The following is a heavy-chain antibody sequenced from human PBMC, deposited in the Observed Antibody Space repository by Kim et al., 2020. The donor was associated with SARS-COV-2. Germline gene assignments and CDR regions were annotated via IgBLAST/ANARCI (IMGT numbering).Heavy chain of an antibody. Sequence: SETLSLTCAVYGGSFSGYYWSWIRQPPGKGLEWIGEINHSGSTNYNPSLQSRVTISVDTSKNQFSLKLSSVTAADTAVYYCARGRRGTVVTSGCYVDYWG. J-gene: IGHJ4*03. CDR1: GGSFSGYY. CDR2: INHSGST. V-gene: IGHV4-34*01. D-gene: IGHD2-21*02. CDR3: ARGRRGTVVTSGCYVDY.